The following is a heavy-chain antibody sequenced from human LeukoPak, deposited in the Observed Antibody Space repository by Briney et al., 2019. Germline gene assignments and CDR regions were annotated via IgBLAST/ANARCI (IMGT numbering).Heavy chain of an antibody. Sequence: GGSLRLSCAASGFTFSSYAMHWVRPAPGKGLEWVAVISYDGSNKYYADSVKGRFTISRDNSKNTLYLQMNSLRAEDTAVYYCARAPRYCSSTSCYLDYYGMDVWGQGTTVTVSS. CDR1: GFTFSSYA. D-gene: IGHD2-2*01. V-gene: IGHV3-30-3*01. CDR3: ARAPRYCSSTSCYLDYYGMDV. J-gene: IGHJ6*02. CDR2: ISYDGSNK.